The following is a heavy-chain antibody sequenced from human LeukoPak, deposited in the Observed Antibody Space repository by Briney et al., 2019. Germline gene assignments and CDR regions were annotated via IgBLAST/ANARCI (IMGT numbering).Heavy chain of an antibody. CDR2: INHSGST. J-gene: IGHJ4*02. D-gene: IGHD6-13*01. CDR1: GGSFSGYY. CDR3: ARGGEGQQLVRGRFDY. V-gene: IGHV4-34*01. Sequence: SETLSLTCALYGGSFSGYYWSWIRQPPGKGLEWIGEINHSGSTNYNPSLKSRVTISVDTSKNQFSLKLSSVTAADTAVYYCARGGEGQQLVRGRFDYWGQGTLVTVSS.